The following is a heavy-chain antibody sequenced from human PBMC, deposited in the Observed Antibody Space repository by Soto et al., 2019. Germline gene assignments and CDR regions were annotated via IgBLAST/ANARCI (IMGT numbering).Heavy chain of an antibody. Sequence: EKGLEWISYIDTSGTKIYYADSVKGRFTITRDNAKNSLYLEMNSLRDEDTAVYYCASHYDMWSGYLSPVDYWGQGTLVTVSS. D-gene: IGHD3-3*01. J-gene: IGHJ4*02. CDR3: ASHYDMWSGYLSPVDY. CDR2: IDTSGTKI. V-gene: IGHV3-11*01.